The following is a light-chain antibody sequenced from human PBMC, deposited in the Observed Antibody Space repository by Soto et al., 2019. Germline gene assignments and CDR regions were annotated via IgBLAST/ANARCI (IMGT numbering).Light chain of an antibody. CDR1: SSDVGAYNY. CDR3: SSYAGSTGV. Sequence: QSALTQPPSASGSPGQSVTISCTGTSSDVGAYNYVSWYQQHPGKAPKVIIYEVTKRPSGVPDRFSGSKSGNTASLTVSGLQAEDEADYSCSSYAGSTGVFGTGTKVTVL. CDR2: EVT. V-gene: IGLV2-8*01. J-gene: IGLJ1*01.